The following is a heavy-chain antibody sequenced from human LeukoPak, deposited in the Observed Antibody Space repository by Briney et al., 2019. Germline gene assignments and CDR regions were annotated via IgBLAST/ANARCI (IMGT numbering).Heavy chain of an antibody. CDR1: GFTVSSNY. CDR3: ARREGSGYYSDFDY. V-gene: IGHV3-23*01. J-gene: IGHJ4*02. Sequence: GGSLRLSCAASGFTVSSNYMSWVRQAPGKGLEWVSAISGSGGSTYYADSVKGRFTISRDNSKNTLYLQMNSLRAEDTAVYYCARREGSGYYSDFDYWGQGTLVTVSS. D-gene: IGHD3-22*01. CDR2: ISGSGGST.